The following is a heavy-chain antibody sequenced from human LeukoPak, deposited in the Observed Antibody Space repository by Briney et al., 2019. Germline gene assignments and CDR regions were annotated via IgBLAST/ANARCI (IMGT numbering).Heavy chain of an antibody. J-gene: IGHJ3*01. Sequence: PGGSLRLSCAASGFTFSSYAMSWVRQAPGKGLEWVSAISGSGGSTYYADSVKGRLTISRDNSKNTLYLQMNSLRAEDTAIYYCAKEYCSSANCWSLLGDAFDVWGQGTMVTVSS. CDR2: ISGSGGST. CDR3: AKEYCSSANCWSLLGDAFDV. V-gene: IGHV3-23*01. CDR1: GFTFSSYA. D-gene: IGHD2-2*01.